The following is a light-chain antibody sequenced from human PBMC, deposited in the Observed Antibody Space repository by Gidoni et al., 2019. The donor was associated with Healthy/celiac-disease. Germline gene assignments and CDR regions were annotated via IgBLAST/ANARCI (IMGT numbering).Light chain of an antibody. CDR2: EDN. V-gene: IGLV6-57*04. J-gene: IGLJ3*02. CDR3: QSYDSSNSWV. Sequence: NFMLTQPHSVSESPGKTVTISCTRSSGSIASNYVKWYQQRPGRAPTTVIYEDNQRPSGVPDRFSGSIDSSSNSASLTISGLKTEDEAVYYCQSYDSSNSWVFGGGTKLTVL. CDR1: SGSIASNY.